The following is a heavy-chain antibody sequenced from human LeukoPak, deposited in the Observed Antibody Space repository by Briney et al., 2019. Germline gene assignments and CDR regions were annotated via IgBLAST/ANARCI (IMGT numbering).Heavy chain of an antibody. J-gene: IGHJ4*02. CDR1: GGSFSGYY. D-gene: IGHD1-26*01. Sequence: SETLSLTCAVYGGSFSGYYWSWIRQPPGKGLEWIGEINHSGSTNYNPSLKSRVTISVDTSKNQFSLKLSSVTAADTAVYYCARDRDLPYSGSYGFDYWGQGTLVTVSS. CDR3: ARDRDLPYSGSYGFDY. V-gene: IGHV4-34*01. CDR2: INHSGST.